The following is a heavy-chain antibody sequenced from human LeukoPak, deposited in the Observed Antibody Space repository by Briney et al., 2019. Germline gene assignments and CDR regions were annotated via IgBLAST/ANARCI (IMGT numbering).Heavy chain of an antibody. J-gene: IGHJ5*02. V-gene: IGHV3-48*03. CDR3: AREGIAAAGNWFDP. Sequence: GGSLRLSCAASGFTFSSYEMNWVRQAPGKGLEWVSYISSSGSTIYYADSVKGRFTISRDNAKKSMYLQMNSLRAEDTAVYYCAREGIAAAGNWFDPWGQGTLVTVSS. D-gene: IGHD6-13*01. CDR1: GFTFSSYE. CDR2: ISSSGSTI.